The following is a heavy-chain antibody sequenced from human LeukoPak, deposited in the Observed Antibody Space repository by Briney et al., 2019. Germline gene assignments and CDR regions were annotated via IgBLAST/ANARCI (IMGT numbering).Heavy chain of an antibody. Sequence: ASVKVSCKASGYTFTSYDINWVRQAPGQGLEWMGWINPNSGGTNYAQKFQGRVTMTRDTSISTAYMELSRLRSDDTAVYYCARAPPYSSGWYDYWGQGTLVTVSS. CDR3: ARAPPYSSGWYDY. J-gene: IGHJ4*02. CDR2: INPNSGGT. V-gene: IGHV1-2*02. D-gene: IGHD6-19*01. CDR1: GYTFTSYD.